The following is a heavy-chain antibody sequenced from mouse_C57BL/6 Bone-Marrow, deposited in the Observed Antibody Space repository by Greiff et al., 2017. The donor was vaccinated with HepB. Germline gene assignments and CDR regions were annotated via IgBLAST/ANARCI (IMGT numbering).Heavy chain of an antibody. J-gene: IGHJ2*01. CDR2: IDPENGDT. Sequence: EVQLQQSGAELVRPGASVKMSCTASGFNFKDYNMHWVKQRPEQGLEWIGWIDPENGDTKYASKFQGKATITADTSSNTAYLQLSSLTSEDAAVYYCFHLDYWGQGTTLTVSS. CDR3: FHLDY. V-gene: IGHV14-4*01. CDR1: GFNFKDYN.